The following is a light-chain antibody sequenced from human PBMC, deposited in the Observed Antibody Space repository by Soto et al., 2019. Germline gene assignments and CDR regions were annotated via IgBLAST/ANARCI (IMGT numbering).Light chain of an antibody. CDR2: DAS. V-gene: IGKV1-33*01. Sequence: DIQMTQSPSSLSSSVRDRVTITCQASQDISKNLNWYQQKPGKAPNLLIYDASNLQTGVPSRFSGSGSGTDFIFTISSLQPEVFGTYFCQHYDTLPAVTFGGGTKVETK. CDR1: QDISKN. CDR3: QHYDTLPAVT. J-gene: IGKJ4*01.